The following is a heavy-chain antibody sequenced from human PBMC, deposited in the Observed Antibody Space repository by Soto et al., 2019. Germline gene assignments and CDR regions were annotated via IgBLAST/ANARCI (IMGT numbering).Heavy chain of an antibody. Sequence: GGSLRLSCVASGIEFSNYAMSWVRQAPGKGLEWVSISSASGRSRYHADSVKGRFTISRDNSKNTLYLHMTNLRAKDTAVYYCAKDGNWLDVYFDVWCQGTPVTVSS. CDR1: GIEFSNYA. CDR3: AKDGNWLDVYFDV. D-gene: IGHD6-19*01. J-gene: IGHJ4*02. CDR2: SSASGRSR. V-gene: IGHV3-23*01.